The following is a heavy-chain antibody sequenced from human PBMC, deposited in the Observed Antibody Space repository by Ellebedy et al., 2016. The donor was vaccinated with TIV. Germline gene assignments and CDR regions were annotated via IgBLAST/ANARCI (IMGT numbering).Heavy chain of an antibody. CDR2: ISSSGSTI. CDR3: ARDAENIAVTDYMDY. J-gene: IGHJ4*02. D-gene: IGHD6-19*01. Sequence: PGGSLRLSCAASGFTFSDYYISWIRQAPGKGLEWVSYISSSGSTIYYADSVKGRFTISRDNAKNSLYLQMNSLRADDTAVYYCARDAENIAVTDYMDYWGQGTLVTVSS. V-gene: IGHV3-11*01. CDR1: GFTFSDYY.